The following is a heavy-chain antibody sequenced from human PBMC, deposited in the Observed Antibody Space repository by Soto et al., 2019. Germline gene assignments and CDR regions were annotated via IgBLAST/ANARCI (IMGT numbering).Heavy chain of an antibody. D-gene: IGHD5-12*01. V-gene: IGHV3-7*01. CDR1: GVTFSSYW. Sequence: GGSRGLSCAASGVTFSSYWMSWVRQAPGKGLEWVANIKQDGSEKYYVDSVKGRFTISRDNAKNSLCLQMNSLRAEDTAVYYCARDGDGYNDYWGQGTLVTVSS. CDR2: IKQDGSEK. CDR3: ARDGDGYNDY. J-gene: IGHJ4*02.